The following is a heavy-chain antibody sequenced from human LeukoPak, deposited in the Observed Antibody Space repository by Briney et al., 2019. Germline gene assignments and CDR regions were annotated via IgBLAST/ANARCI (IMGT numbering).Heavy chain of an antibody. CDR3: ARSPNSGYDPFDY. D-gene: IGHD5-12*01. Sequence: SETLSLTCTVSGGSFSSSSYYWGWIRQPPGKGLECIGSIYYSGSTYYNPSLKSRLTISVDTSKNQFSLKLSSVTAADTAVYYCARSPNSGYDPFDYWGQGTLVTVSS. J-gene: IGHJ4*02. CDR2: IYYSGST. V-gene: IGHV4-39*01. CDR1: GGSFSSSSYY.